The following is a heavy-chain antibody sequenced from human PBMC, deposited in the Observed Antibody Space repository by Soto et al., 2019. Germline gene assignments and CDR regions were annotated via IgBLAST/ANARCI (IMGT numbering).Heavy chain of an antibody. J-gene: IGHJ5*02. Sequence: GGSLRLSCAASGFTFSSYGMHWVRQAPGKGLEWVAVISYDGSNKYYADSVKGRFTISRDNSKNTLYLQMNSLRAEDTAVFYCAKAYYYDSSAESPIWYDPWGQGTLVTVS. V-gene: IGHV3-30*18. CDR1: GFTFSSYG. CDR3: AKAYYYDSSAESPIWYDP. D-gene: IGHD3-22*01. CDR2: ISYDGSNK.